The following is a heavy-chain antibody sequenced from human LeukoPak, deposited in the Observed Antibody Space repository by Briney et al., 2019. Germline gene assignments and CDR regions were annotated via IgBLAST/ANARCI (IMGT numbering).Heavy chain of an antibody. V-gene: IGHV3-21*01. CDR2: ISSSSSYI. D-gene: IGHD2-8*01. CDR1: GFTFSSYG. J-gene: IGHJ6*03. Sequence: PGGSLRLSCAASGFTFSSYGMNWVRQAPGKGLEWVSFISSSSSYINYADSVKGRFTISRGNAKKSLYLQMNSLRAEDTAVYYCAKDRCSNGIGCYYYYMDVWGKGTTVTISS. CDR3: AKDRCSNGIGCYYYYMDV.